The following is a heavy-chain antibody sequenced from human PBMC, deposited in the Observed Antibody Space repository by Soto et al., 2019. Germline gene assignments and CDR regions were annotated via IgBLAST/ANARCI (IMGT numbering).Heavy chain of an antibody. Sequence: QVQLQESGPGLVKPSQTLSLTCTVSGGSISSGGYYWSWIRQHPGKGLEWIGYIYYSGSTYYNPSLKSRVTISVDTSKNQFSLKLSSVTAADTAVYYCAREAPKAGTLPPGPSYFDYWGQGTLVTVSS. CDR2: IYYSGST. V-gene: IGHV4-31*03. CDR3: AREAPKAGTLPPGPSYFDY. D-gene: IGHD6-13*01. J-gene: IGHJ4*02. CDR1: GGSISSGGYY.